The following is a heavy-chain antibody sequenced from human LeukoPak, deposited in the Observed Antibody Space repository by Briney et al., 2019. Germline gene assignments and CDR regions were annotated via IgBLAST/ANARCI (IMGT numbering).Heavy chain of an antibody. CDR3: ARHGGTRITLIQVYYFDY. D-gene: IGHD4-11*01. CDR1: GGSITCSSYY. V-gene: IGHV4-39*01. Sequence: SETLSLTCSVSGGSITCSSYYWGWIRQSPEKGLEWIGSIYYTGGTHYSPSLKSRVTISVDTSKNQFSLKLSSVTAADTAVYYCARHGGTRITLIQVYYFDYWGQGTLVTVSS. J-gene: IGHJ4*02. CDR2: IYYTGGT.